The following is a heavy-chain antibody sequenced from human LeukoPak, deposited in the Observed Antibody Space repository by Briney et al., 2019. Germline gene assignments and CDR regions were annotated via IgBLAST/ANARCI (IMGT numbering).Heavy chain of an antibody. Sequence: SETLSLTCTVSGGSVSTSDYYWGWIRQSPVKGLEWIGDVFYTGKTNYNPSLRGRATISIDTSKNQFSLKLTYVTAADSAVYYCARVFDSWGQGTLVTISS. V-gene: IGHV4-39*07. CDR3: ARVFDS. CDR2: VFYTGKT. J-gene: IGHJ4*02. CDR1: GGSVSTSDYY.